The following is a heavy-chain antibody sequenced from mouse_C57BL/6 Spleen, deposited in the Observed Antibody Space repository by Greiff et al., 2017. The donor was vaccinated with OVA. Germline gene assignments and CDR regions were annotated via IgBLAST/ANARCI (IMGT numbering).Heavy chain of an antibody. D-gene: IGHD2-14*01. CDR2: IYPGSGNT. V-gene: IGHV1-76*01. J-gene: IGHJ4*01. CDR3: ARDGIYRNAMDY. CDR1: GYTFTDYY. Sequence: VQLQQSGAELVRPGASVKLSCKASGYTFTDYYINWVKQRPGQGLEWIARIYPGSGNTYYNEKFKGKATLTAEKSSSTAYMQLSSLTSEDSAVYCCARDGIYRNAMDYWGQGTSVTVSS.